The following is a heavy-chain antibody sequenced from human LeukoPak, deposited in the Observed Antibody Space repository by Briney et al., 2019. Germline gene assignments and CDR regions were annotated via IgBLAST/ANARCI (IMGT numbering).Heavy chain of an antibody. V-gene: IGHV1-18*01. J-gene: IGHJ6*03. CDR2: ISAYNGNT. Sequence: ASVKVSCKASGYTFTSYGISWVRQAPGQGLEWMGWISAYNGNTNYAQKFQGRVTMTTDTSTSTAYMELRSLRSDDTAVYYCAKISGSYYYYYYMDVWGKGTTVTVSS. CDR1: GYTFTSYG. CDR3: AKISGSYYYYYYMDV. D-gene: IGHD2-15*01.